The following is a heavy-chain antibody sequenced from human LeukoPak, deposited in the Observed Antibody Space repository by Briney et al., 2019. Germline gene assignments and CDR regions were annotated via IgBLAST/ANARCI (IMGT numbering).Heavy chain of an antibody. CDR1: GGSISRDY. CDR2: IYYSGST. Sequence: SETLSLTCSGSGGSISRDYWGWLRQPPGKGLEWIGYIYYSGSTNYNPSLKSRVTISVDTSKNQFSLKLSSVTAADTAVYYGARHLGQYFDYWGQGTLVTVSS. D-gene: IGHD7-27*01. CDR3: ARHLGQYFDY. V-gene: IGHV4-59*01. J-gene: IGHJ4*02.